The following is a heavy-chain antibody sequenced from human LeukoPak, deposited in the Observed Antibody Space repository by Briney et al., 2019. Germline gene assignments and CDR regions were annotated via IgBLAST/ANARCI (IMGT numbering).Heavy chain of an antibody. V-gene: IGHV4-31*03. Sequence: SETLSLTCTVSGGSISSGGYYWSWLRQHPGKGLEWIGYIYYSGSTYYNPSLKSRVTISVGTSKNQFSLKLSSVTAADTAVYYCARDSGVSGHDAFDIWGQGTMVTVSS. D-gene: IGHD2-15*01. CDR1: GGSISSGGYY. J-gene: IGHJ3*02. CDR3: ARDSGVSGHDAFDI. CDR2: IYYSGST.